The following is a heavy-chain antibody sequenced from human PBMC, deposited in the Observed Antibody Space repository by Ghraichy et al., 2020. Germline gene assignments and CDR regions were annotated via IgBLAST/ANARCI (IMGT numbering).Heavy chain of an antibody. V-gene: IGHV3-30-3*01. CDR3: ARDHDIVVVPADSEGKDYYYGMDV. D-gene: IGHD2-2*01. CDR2: ISYDGSNK. J-gene: IGHJ6*02. Sequence: GGSLRLSCAASGFTFSSYAMHWVRQAPGKGLEWVAVISYDGSNKYYADSVKGRFTISRDNSKNTLYLQMNSLRAEDTAVHYCARDHDIVVVPADSEGKDYYYGMDVWGQGTTVTVSS. CDR1: GFTFSSYA.